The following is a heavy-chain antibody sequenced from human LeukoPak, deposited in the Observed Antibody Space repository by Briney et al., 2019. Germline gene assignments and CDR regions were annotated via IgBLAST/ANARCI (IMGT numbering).Heavy chain of an antibody. CDR1: GFTFSSSA. V-gene: IGHV3-23*01. CDR3: AKDQKRGYSYGYLFYYYYMDV. J-gene: IGHJ6*03. CDR2: ISGSGSGGST. Sequence: PGGSLRLSCAASGFTFSSSAMSWVRQAPGKGLEWVSNISGSGSGGSTYYADSVKGRFTISRDNSKNTLYLQMNSLRAEDTAVYYCAKDQKRGYSYGYLFYYYYMDVWGKGTTVTISS. D-gene: IGHD5-18*01.